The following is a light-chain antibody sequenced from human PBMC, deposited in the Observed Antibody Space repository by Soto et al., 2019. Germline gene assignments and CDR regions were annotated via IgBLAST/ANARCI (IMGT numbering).Light chain of an antibody. V-gene: IGLV2-14*01. CDR3: TSYTSSRTWV. CDR1: SSDVGDYNY. CDR2: EVS. J-gene: IGLJ3*02. Sequence: QSALTQPASVSGSPGQSITISCTGTSSDVGDYNYVSWYQQHPGKAPKLMIYEVSSRPSGVSNRFSGSKSGNTASLTVSGLQAEDEADYYCTSYTSSRTWVFGGGTKLTVL.